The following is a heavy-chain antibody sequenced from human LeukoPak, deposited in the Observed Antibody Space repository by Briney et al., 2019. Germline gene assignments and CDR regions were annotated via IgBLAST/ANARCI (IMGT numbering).Heavy chain of an antibody. CDR3: TTEGVAGPTKFEY. Sequence: GGSLRLSCAASGFTFSTYWMTWVRQAPGKGLEWVANIKQDGSEKYYVDSMKGRISISRDNAKKSLYLQMNSLRAEDTAVYFCTTEGVAGPTKFEYWGQGTLVTVSS. CDR2: IKQDGSEK. J-gene: IGHJ4*02. V-gene: IGHV3-7*05. CDR1: GFTFSTYW. D-gene: IGHD6-19*01.